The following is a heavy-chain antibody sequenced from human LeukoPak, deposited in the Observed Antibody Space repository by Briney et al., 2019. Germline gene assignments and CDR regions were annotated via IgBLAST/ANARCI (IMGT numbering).Heavy chain of an antibody. CDR2: ISYIGST. D-gene: IGHD3/OR15-3a*01. V-gene: IGHV4-59*11. Sequence: SETLSLTCVVSGDSFSSHYWTWIRQSPGKGLEWIGYISYIGSTNYNPSLKSRVTISIDTSKNQFSLKLSSVTAADTAVYYCARDLDYAGHFDYWGQGTLVTVSS. CDR1: GDSFSSHY. CDR3: ARDLDYAGHFDY. J-gene: IGHJ4*02.